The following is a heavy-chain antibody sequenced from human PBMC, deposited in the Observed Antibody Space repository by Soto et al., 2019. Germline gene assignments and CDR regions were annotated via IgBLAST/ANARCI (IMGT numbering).Heavy chain of an antibody. Sequence: SETLSLTCSVSGGSMSKFYWSWIRKTAGKGLEWMGRIYATGTSDYNPSLRSRIAMSVDISKKTFSLRLRSVTAADTGVYYCVRDGSKTLRDCFDPWGQGILVTVSS. CDR3: VRDGSKTLRDCFDP. D-gene: IGHD4-17*01. CDR1: GGSMSKFY. J-gene: IGHJ5*02. V-gene: IGHV4-4*07. CDR2: IYATGTS.